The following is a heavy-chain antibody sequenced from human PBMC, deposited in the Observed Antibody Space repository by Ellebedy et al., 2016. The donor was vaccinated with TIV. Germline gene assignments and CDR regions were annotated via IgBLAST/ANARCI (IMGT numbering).Heavy chain of an antibody. CDR3: ARAYGDYFSALKLRTYNWFDP. Sequence: MPGGSLRLSCTVSGGSISSYYWSWIRQPPGKGLEWVGYIYYSGSTNYNPSLKSRVTISVDTSKNQFSLKLSPVTAADTAVYYCARAYGDYFSALKLRTYNWFDPWGQGTLVTVSS. J-gene: IGHJ5*02. V-gene: IGHV4-59*12. CDR1: GGSISSYY. CDR2: IYYSGST. D-gene: IGHD4-17*01.